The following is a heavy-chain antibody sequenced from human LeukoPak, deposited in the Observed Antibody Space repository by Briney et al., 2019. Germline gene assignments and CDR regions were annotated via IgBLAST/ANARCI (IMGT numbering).Heavy chain of an antibody. CDR1: GGSISSYY. V-gene: IGHV4-59*01. CDR2: IYYSGST. Sequence: PSETLSLTCTVSGGSISSYYWSWIRQPPGKGLEWIGYIYYSGSTNYNPSLKSRVTISVDTSKNQFSLKLSSVTAADTAVYYCARVRGSYPNFPFDYWGQGTLVTVSS. J-gene: IGHJ4*02. D-gene: IGHD1-26*01. CDR3: ARVRGSYPNFPFDY.